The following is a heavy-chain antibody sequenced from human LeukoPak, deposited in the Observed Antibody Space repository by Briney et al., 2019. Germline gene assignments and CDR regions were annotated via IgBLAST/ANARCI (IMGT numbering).Heavy chain of an antibody. V-gene: IGHV1-69*04. CDR1: GGTFTNYA. CDR2: IIPILDVT. CDR3: ARGGGVDILTGFQY. D-gene: IGHD3-9*01. J-gene: IGHJ4*02. Sequence: SVKVSCKSSGGTFTNYAINWVRQAPGQGLEWMGRIIPILDVTNYAQKFQGRVTITADQSTRTAYMELSSLRSEDTAVYYCARGGGVDILTGFQYWGQGTLVTVSS.